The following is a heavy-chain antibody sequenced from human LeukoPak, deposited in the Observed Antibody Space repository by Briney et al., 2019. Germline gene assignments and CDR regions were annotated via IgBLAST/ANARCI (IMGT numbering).Heavy chain of an antibody. Sequence: PGGSLRLSCAASGFTFSSYSMHWVRQAPGKGPEFVSVIGGGGVTTFYADSVKDRFTISRDNSKHTLYLEMGSLRAEDMAVYYCAREEGGSGLWYYDLWGRGTLVTVSS. CDR3: AREEGGSGLWYYDL. V-gene: IGHV3-64*02. CDR1: GFTFSSYS. D-gene: IGHD1-26*01. J-gene: IGHJ2*01. CDR2: IGGGGVTT.